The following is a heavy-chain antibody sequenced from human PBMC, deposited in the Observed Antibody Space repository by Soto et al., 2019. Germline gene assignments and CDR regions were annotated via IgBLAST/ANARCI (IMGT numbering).Heavy chain of an antibody. Sequence: GGSLRLSCGASGFNFSNHWMHWVRQRPAEGLVWVSRITSDGKSKAYAESVKGRFAISRDNAKSTLYLQMNGLTAEDTAVYYCARESGDWPLNWFDPWGQGTLVTVSS. V-gene: IGHV3-74*01. D-gene: IGHD2-21*02. J-gene: IGHJ5*02. CDR3: ARESGDWPLNWFDP. CDR2: ITSDGKSK. CDR1: GFNFSNHW.